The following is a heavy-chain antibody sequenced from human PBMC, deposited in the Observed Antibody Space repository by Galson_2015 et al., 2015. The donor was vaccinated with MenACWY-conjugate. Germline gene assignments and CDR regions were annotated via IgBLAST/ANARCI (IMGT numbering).Heavy chain of an antibody. CDR1: GFTFGDYA. CDR2: IRSKAYGGTP. V-gene: IGHV3-49*03. D-gene: IGHD2-2*02. Sequence: SLRLSCAASGFTFGDYAMSWFRQAPGKGLEWVGFIRSKAYGGTPAYAASVKGRFTISRDDSISIAYLQMNSLKTEDTAVYYGTRVGTSCYISQHCQYYFDYWGQGTLVTVSS. J-gene: IGHJ4*02. CDR3: TRVGTSCYISQHCQYYFDY.